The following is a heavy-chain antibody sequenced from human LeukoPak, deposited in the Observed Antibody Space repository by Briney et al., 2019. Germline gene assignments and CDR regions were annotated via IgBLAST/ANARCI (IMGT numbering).Heavy chain of an antibody. V-gene: IGHV3-48*03. D-gene: IGHD7-27*01. CDR1: GFTFSSYE. CDR3: ASPPRSWGDAFDI. J-gene: IGHJ3*02. Sequence: QSGGSLRLSCAASGFTFSSYEMNWVRQAPGKGLDWVSYISSSGSTIYYADSVKGRFTISRDNAKNSLYLQMNSLRAEDTAVYYCASPPRSWGDAFDIWGQGTMVTVSS. CDR2: ISSSGSTI.